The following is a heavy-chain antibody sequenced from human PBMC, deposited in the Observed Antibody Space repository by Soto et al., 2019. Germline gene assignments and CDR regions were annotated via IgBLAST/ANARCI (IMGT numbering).Heavy chain of an antibody. Sequence: QLQLQESGPGLVKPSETLSLTCTVSGGSISSSSYYWGWIRQPPGKGLEWIGSSYYSGSTYYNPSLKSRVTISVDTSKNQFSLKLSSVTGADTAVYYCARHTPAISISDHWGQGTLVTVSS. CDR3: ARHTPAISISDH. CDR1: GGSISSSSYY. V-gene: IGHV4-39*01. CDR2: SYYSGST. D-gene: IGHD2-15*01. J-gene: IGHJ4*02.